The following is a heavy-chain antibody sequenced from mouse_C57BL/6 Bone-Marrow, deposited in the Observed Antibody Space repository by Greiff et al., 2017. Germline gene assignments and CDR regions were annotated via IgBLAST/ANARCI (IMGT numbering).Heavy chain of an antibody. D-gene: IGHD1-1*01. J-gene: IGHJ2*01. CDR2: INPNNGGT. CDR3: ARDYLFNTTEDYFDY. Sequence: EVQLQQSGPELVKPGASVKISCKASGYTFTDYYMNWVKQSHGKSLEWIGDINPNNGGTSYNQKFKGKATLTVDKSSSTAYMELRSLTSEDFAVYYCARDYLFNTTEDYFDYWGQGTTLTVSS. CDR1: GYTFTDYY. V-gene: IGHV1-26*01.